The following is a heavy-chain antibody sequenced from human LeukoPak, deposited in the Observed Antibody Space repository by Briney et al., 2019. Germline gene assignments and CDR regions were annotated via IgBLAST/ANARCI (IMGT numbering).Heavy chain of an antibody. CDR1: GGSISSYY. CDR3: ARESNYYYYGMDV. J-gene: IGHJ6*02. CDR2: IYYSGST. Sequence: SETLSLTCTVSGGSISSYYWSWIRQPPGKGLEWIGYIYYSGSTNYNPSLKSRVTISVDTSKNQFSLKLSSVTAADTAVHYCARESNYYYYGMDVWGQGTTVTVSS. V-gene: IGHV4-59*01.